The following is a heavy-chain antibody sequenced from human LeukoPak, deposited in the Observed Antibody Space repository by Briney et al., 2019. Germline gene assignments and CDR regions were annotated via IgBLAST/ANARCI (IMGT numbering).Heavy chain of an antibody. Sequence: GASVKVSCKASGYTFSSSYMCWVRQAPGQGVEWMGGFIPIFGTANYAQKFQGRVTITTDESTSTAYMELSSLRSEDTAVYYCARGAVGAGEGFDYWGQGTLVTVSS. J-gene: IGHJ4*02. CDR2: FIPIFGTA. D-gene: IGHD3-10*01. CDR3: ARGAVGAGEGFDY. CDR1: GYTFSSSY. V-gene: IGHV1-69*05.